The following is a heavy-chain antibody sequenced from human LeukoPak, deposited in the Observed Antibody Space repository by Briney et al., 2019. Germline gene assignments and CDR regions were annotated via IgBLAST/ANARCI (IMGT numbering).Heavy chain of an antibody. CDR3: ARVLGGYCSGTLCAFDI. Sequence: GGSLRLSCAASGFTFSSYSMIWVRQASGKGLEWVSSNSSTSTYIYYADSVKGRFTISRDNAKNSLNLQMNSLRAEDTAVYYCARVLGGYCSGTLCAFDIWGQGTMVTVSS. CDR1: GFTFSSYS. V-gene: IGHV3-21*01. CDR2: NSSTSTYI. D-gene: IGHD2-2*01. J-gene: IGHJ3*02.